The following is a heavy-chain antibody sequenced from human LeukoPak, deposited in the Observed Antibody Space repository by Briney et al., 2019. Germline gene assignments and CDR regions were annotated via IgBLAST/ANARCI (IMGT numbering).Heavy chain of an antibody. CDR2: IYYSGST. Sequence: SETLSLTCTVSGGSISSSSYYWGWIRQPPGKGLEWIGSIYYSGSTYYNPSLKSRVTISVDTSKNQFSLRLSSVTAADTAVYYCARLAYYYDSSGYCYYFDYWGQGTLVTVSS. V-gene: IGHV4-39*01. CDR1: GGSISSSSYY. J-gene: IGHJ4*02. CDR3: ARLAYYYDSSGYCYYFDY. D-gene: IGHD3-22*01.